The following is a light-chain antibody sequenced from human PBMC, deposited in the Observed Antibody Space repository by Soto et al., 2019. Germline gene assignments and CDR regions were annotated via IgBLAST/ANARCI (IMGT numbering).Light chain of an antibody. CDR2: DAS. Sequence: DIQMTQSPSTLSASVGDRVTITCRASQSISSWLAWYQQKPGKSPKLLIYDASSLESGLPSRFSGSGSGTEFTLTISSVQPDDFATYCCQRYNSYSYTLGQGTKLEIK. J-gene: IGKJ2*01. CDR3: QRYNSYSYT. V-gene: IGKV1-5*01. CDR1: QSISSW.